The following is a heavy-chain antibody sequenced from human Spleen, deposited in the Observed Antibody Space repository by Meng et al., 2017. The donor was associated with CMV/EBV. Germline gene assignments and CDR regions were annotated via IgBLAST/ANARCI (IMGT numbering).Heavy chain of an antibody. CDR2: IYSGGST. J-gene: IGHJ4*02. Sequence: GGSLRLSCAASGFTVSSNYMSWVRQAPGKGLEWVSVIYSGGSTYYADSVKGRFTISRDNSKNTLYIQMNSLRAEDTAVYYCARAYSSSSPDYWGQGTLVTVSS. CDR1: GFTVSSNY. V-gene: IGHV3-53*01. D-gene: IGHD6-6*01. CDR3: ARAYSSSSPDY.